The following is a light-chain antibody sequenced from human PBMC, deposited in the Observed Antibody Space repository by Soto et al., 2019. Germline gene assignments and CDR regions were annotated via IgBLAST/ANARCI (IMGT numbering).Light chain of an antibody. Sequence: QSVLTQPPPASGSPGQSVTISCTGTSSDVGGYDSVSWYQQHPNKAPKLMIYEVTKRPSGVPDRFSGSKSGSTASLTVSGLQAEDEADYYCSSYAGNNNLIFGGGTKVTVL. J-gene: IGLJ2*01. CDR2: EVT. CDR1: SSDVGGYDS. V-gene: IGLV2-8*01. CDR3: SSYAGNNNLI.